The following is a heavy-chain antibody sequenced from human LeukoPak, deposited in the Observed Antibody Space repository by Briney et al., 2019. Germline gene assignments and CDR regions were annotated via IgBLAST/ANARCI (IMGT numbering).Heavy chain of an antibody. Sequence: GEPLKISCKGAGSRFTSYWIGWVRQMPGKGLGWMGIIYPGDSDTRYSPSFQGQVTISADKSIGTAYLQWSSLKASDTAMYYCARHATGSGSYAGLEVDYWGQGTLVTVSS. J-gene: IGHJ4*02. CDR2: IYPGDSDT. CDR3: ARHATGSGSYAGLEVDY. V-gene: IGHV5-51*01. CDR1: GSRFTSYW. D-gene: IGHD3-10*01.